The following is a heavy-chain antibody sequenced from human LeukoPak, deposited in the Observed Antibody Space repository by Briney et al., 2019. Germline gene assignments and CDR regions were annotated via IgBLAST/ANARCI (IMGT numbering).Heavy chain of an antibody. Sequence: ASVKVSCKASGYTFTSYDINWVRQATGQGLEWMGWMNPNSGNTGYAQKFQGRVTMTRDTSISTAYMELSRLRSDDTAVYYCARATVTTICDYWGQGTLVTVSS. CDR3: ARATVTTICDY. CDR2: MNPNSGNT. J-gene: IGHJ4*02. V-gene: IGHV1-8*01. CDR1: GYTFTSYD. D-gene: IGHD4-17*01.